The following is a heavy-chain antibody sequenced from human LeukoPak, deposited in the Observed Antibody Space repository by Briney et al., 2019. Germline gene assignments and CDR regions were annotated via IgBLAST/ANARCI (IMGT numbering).Heavy chain of an antibody. CDR3: ARIAVTYTFDY. D-gene: IGHD4-17*01. J-gene: IGHJ4*02. CDR2: IRYDGNK. Sequence: GGSLRLSCAASRFTFSSYGMHWVRQAPGKGLQWVTFIRYDGNKSYADSVKGRFTISRDNAKNSLYLQMNSLRAEDAAVYYCARIAVTYTFDYWGQGTLVTVSS. CDR1: RFTFSSYG. V-gene: IGHV3-30*02.